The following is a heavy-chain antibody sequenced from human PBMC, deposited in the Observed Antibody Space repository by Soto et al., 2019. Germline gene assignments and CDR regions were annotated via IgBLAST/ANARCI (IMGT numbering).Heavy chain of an antibody. J-gene: IGHJ4*02. Sequence: EVQLVESGGGLVQPGGSLRLSCAGSGFTFSSYSMNWVRQAPGKGLEWVSYINSGSSTIYYADSVKGRFTISRDNAKNSLYLQMNSLRAEDTAIYCCVRGRVVTTPGPNFDYWGQGTLVTVSS. CDR1: GFTFSSYS. V-gene: IGHV3-48*01. CDR2: INSGSSTI. D-gene: IGHD3-3*01. CDR3: VRGRVVTTPGPNFDY.